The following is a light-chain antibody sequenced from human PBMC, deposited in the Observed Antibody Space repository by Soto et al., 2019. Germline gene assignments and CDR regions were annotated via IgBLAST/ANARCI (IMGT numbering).Light chain of an antibody. J-gene: IGKJ1*01. V-gene: IGKV3-20*01. Sequence: EIVLTQSPGTLSLSPGERGALSCRASQSVSSNYVAWYQQKPGQAPRLLISGASNRATCTPDRFRGSGSGTDFTLTISRLEPEDFAVYYCHQYGSSPWTFGQGTKVDIK. CDR2: GAS. CDR1: QSVSSNY. CDR3: HQYGSSPWT.